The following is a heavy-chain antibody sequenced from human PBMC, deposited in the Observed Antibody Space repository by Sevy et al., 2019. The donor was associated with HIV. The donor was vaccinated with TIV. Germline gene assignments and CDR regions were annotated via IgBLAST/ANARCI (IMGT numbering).Heavy chain of an antibody. CDR1: GYTFTTYD. CDR2: MSPNTGAT. Sequence: ASVKVSCAAFGYTFTTYDINWVRQAPGQELEWIGWMSPNTGATGFAQKFQGRVTLTRNKSITTAYMELSSLTYEDTAIYYCARGGNGDFWSYEYYYYGMDVWGQGTTVTVSS. V-gene: IGHV1-8*01. J-gene: IGHJ6*02. D-gene: IGHD3-3*01. CDR3: ARGGNGDFWSYEYYYYGMDV.